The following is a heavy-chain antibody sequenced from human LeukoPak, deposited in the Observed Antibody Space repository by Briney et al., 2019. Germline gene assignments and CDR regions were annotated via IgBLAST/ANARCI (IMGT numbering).Heavy chain of an antibody. J-gene: IGHJ3*02. Sequence: PETLPLTCTVSGGSISTYYWSWIRQPPGKGLEWIAYIDYRGSTTYNPSLRSRVTISVDTSRNQFSLKLSSVTAADTAVYYCARSRSGYSYDHAAFEIWGQGTVVTVSS. D-gene: IGHD5-18*01. V-gene: IGHV4-59*01. CDR1: GGSISTYY. CDR2: IDYRGST. CDR3: ARSRSGYSYDHAAFEI.